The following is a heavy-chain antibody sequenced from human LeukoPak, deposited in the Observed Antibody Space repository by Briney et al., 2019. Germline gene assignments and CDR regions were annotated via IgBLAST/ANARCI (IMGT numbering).Heavy chain of an antibody. J-gene: IGHJ5*02. V-gene: IGHV1-46*01. CDR1: GYTFTSYY. CDR2: INPSGGST. CDR3: AREVRAAAGFFEYNWFDP. Sequence: GASVKVSCKASGYTFTSYYMHWVRQAPGQGLEWLGIINPSGGSTSYAQKLQGRVTMTRDMSTSTVYMELSSLRSEDTAMYYCAREVRAAAGFFEYNWFDPWGQGTLVTVSS. D-gene: IGHD6-13*01.